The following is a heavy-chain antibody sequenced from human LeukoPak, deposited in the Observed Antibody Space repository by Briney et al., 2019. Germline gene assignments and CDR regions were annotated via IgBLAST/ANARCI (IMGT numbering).Heavy chain of an antibody. D-gene: IGHD5-12*01. Sequence: PSETLSLTCTVSGGSISSYYWSWIRQPPGKGLEWIGYIYYSGSTNYNPSLKSRVTISVDTSKNQFSLKLSSVTAADTAVYYCARQRLGGMVATGPDDYWGQGTLVTVSS. CDR1: GGSISSYY. J-gene: IGHJ4*02. CDR2: IYYSGST. V-gene: IGHV4-59*08. CDR3: ARQRLGGMVATGPDDY.